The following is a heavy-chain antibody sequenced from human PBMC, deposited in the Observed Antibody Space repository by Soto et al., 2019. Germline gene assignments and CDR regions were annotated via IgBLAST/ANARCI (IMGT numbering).Heavy chain of an antibody. J-gene: IGHJ4*02. CDR1: GFTFRSYV. Sequence: EVQLSESGGGLIQPGGSLRLPCVASGFTFRSYVMSWVRQAPGKGLEWVSDISGNADSTNYADSVRGRFTISRDNSKNTLYLQMNSLRVEDTGRYYCVKGRAFRAVAGSDQWGQGTQVTVSA. CDR3: VKGRAFRAVAGSDQ. CDR2: ISGNADST. V-gene: IGHV3-23*01. D-gene: IGHD6-19*01.